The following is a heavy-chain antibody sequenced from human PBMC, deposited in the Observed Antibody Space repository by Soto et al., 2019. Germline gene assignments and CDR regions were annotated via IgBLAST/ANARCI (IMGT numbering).Heavy chain of an antibody. CDR2: FYYSGGT. CDR3: ARHGMDYYDSSGYSYSPYYFDY. CDR1: GGSICSSSYY. D-gene: IGHD3-22*01. J-gene: IGHJ4*02. V-gene: IGHV4-39*01. Sequence: SATLSLTCTVSGGSICSSSYYGGWIRQPPGKGREWIGSFYYSGGTYYNPSLKSRVTISVDTSKNQFSLKLSSVTAADTAVYYCARHGMDYYDSSGYSYSPYYFDYWGQGTLVSVS.